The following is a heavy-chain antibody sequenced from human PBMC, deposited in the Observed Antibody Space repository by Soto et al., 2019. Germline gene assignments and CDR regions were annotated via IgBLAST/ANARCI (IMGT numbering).Heavy chain of an antibody. J-gene: IGHJ4*02. D-gene: IGHD6-13*01. CDR3: AKLTIAAAGKIFDY. CDR2: ISYDGSNK. Sequence: QVQLVESGGGVVQPGRSLRLSCAASGFTFSSNGMHWVRQAPGKGLEWVAVISYDGSNKYYADSVKGRFTISRDNSKNTLYLQMNSLRAEDTAVYYCAKLTIAAAGKIFDYWGQGTLVTVSS. V-gene: IGHV3-30*18. CDR1: GFTFSSNG.